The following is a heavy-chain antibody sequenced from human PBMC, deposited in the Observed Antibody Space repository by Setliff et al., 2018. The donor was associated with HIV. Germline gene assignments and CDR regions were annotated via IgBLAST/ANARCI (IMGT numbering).Heavy chain of an antibody. CDR3: ARDRRSIFGVDTKNWFDP. Sequence: PSETLSLTCAVYGTSFSDYYWTWIRRPPGKGLEWIGEVNHSGTTNYNTSLKSRVTISGDTSKKQFSLKLSSATAADTAVYYCARDRRSIFGVDTKNWFDPWGQGTLVTVSS. D-gene: IGHD3-3*01. CDR2: VNHSGTT. J-gene: IGHJ5*02. V-gene: IGHV4-34*01. CDR1: GTSFSDYY.